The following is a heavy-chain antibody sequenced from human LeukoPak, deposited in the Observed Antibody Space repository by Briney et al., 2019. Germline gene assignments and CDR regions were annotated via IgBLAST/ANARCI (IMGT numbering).Heavy chain of an antibody. Sequence: PSETLSLTCAVYGGSFSGYYWSWIRQPPGKGLEWIGEINHSGSTNYNPSLKSRVTISVDTSKNQFSLKLSSVTAADTAVYYCASRRFRAGYYWGQGTLVTVSS. D-gene: IGHD3-3*01. V-gene: IGHV4-34*01. CDR3: ASRRFRAGYY. CDR1: GGSFSGYY. J-gene: IGHJ4*02. CDR2: INHSGST.